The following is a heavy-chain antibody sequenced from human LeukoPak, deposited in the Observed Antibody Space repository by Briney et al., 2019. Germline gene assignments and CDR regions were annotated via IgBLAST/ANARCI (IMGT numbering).Heavy chain of an antibody. CDR2: INEDGSEK. V-gene: IGHV3-7*01. Sequence: GGSLRLSCAASVFTFSSNWMNCVRQAPGKGLEWVANINEDGSEKHYVGSVKRRLTISRHNAKNSVYLQLKSLRSEDTAVYYCARVPWTAAADWGQGTLVTVSS. D-gene: IGHD6-13*01. CDR1: VFTFSSNW. J-gene: IGHJ4*02. CDR3: ARVPWTAAAD.